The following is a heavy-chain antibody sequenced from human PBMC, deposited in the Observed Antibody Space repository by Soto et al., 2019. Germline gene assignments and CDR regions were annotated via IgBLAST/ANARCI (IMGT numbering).Heavy chain of an antibody. Sequence: GGSLRLSCTASGFTLGYYAMIWFRQAPGKGLEWVGFIRSKAYGGTTEYAASVKGRFTISRDDSKSIAYLQMNSLKTEDTAVYYCTRGFLPPSPWFDPWGQGTLVTVSS. CDR3: TRGFLPPSPWFDP. J-gene: IGHJ5*02. V-gene: IGHV3-49*03. CDR2: IRSKAYGGTT. CDR1: GFTLGYYA.